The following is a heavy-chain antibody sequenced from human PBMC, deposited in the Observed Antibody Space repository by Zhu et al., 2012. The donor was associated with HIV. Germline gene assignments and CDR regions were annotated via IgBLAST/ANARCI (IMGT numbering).Heavy chain of an antibody. Sequence: QVQLQQWGAGLLKPSETLSLTCAVYGGSFSGFYWNWIRQPPGKALEWIGEINHSGSSNYNPSLKSRVAISVDTSKNQFSLKLTSVTAADTAVYYCARGGFRYSPSGITSFDSWGQGTLVTVSS. CDR3: ARGGFRYSPSGITSFDS. D-gene: IGHD3-10*01. V-gene: IGHV4-34*01. CDR1: GGSFSGFY. J-gene: IGHJ4*02. CDR2: INHSGSS.